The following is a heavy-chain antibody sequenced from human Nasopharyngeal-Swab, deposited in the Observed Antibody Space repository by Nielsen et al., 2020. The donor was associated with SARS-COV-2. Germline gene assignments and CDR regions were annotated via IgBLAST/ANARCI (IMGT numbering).Heavy chain of an antibody. CDR1: GYTFTGYY. D-gene: IGHD6-19*01. Sequence: ASVKVSCKASGYTFTGYYMHWVRQAPGQGLEWMGWINPNSGGTNYAQKFQGRVTMTRDTSISTAYMELSRLRSDDTAVYYCARDLMVGSGWYRHYYYGMDVWGQGTTVTVSS. CDR3: ARDLMVGSGWYRHYYYGMDV. CDR2: INPNSGGT. J-gene: IGHJ6*02. V-gene: IGHV1-2*02.